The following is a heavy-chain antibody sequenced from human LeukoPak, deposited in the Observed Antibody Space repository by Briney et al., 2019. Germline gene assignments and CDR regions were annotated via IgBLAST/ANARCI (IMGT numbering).Heavy chain of an antibody. CDR1: GCSISSSSYY. CDR3: ARATSLFRY. D-gene: IGHD3-10*01. J-gene: IGHJ4*02. V-gene: IGHV4-39*07. Sequence: SETLSLTCTVSGCSISSSSYYWGWIRQPPGKGLEWIGRIYYSSSSYYNPSLKSRATISKDTNKNQYSQKMTSVTDADTAFYYCARATSLFRYWGQGSLVTVSS. CDR2: IYYSSSS.